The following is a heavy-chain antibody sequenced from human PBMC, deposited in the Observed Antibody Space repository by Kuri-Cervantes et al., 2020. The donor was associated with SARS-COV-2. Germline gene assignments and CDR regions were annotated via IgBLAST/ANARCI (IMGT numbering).Heavy chain of an antibody. CDR3: TTGCSSTRGYGGVGYYYMDV. J-gene: IGHJ6*03. D-gene: IGHD2-2*01. Sequence: GSLKIPRGASGFPFRNAWMSWVRQAPGKGLEWVGRIKSKTVGGTTDYAAPVKGRFTVSRDDSKNTLYLQMNSLKTEDTAVYYCTTGCSSTRGYGGVGYYYMDVWGKGTTVTVSS. V-gene: IGHV3-15*01. CDR1: GFPFRNAW. CDR2: IKSKTVGGTT.